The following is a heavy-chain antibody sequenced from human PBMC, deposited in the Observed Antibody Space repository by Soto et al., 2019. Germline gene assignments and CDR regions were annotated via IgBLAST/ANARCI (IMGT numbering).Heavy chain of an antibody. CDR1: RFTFSSYA. J-gene: IGHJ2*01. D-gene: IGHD4-17*01. CDR3: AKAGGDYPYWYFDL. V-gene: IGHV3-23*01. Sequence: EVQLLESGGGLIQPGGSLRLSCAASRFTFSSYAMSWVRQAPGKGLEWVSAIRGSAGNTYYADSVKGRFTISRDNSKNTLYLQMNSLRAEDTAVFYCAKAGGDYPYWYFDLWGRGTLVTVSS. CDR2: IRGSAGNT.